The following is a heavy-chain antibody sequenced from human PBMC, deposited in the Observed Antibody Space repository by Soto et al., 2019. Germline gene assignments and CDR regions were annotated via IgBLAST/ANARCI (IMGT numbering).Heavy chain of an antibody. Sequence: QITLKESGPTLVKPTQTLTLTCTFSGFSLSTSGVGMGWIRQPPGKALEWLALIYWDDDKRYSPSLKSRLTITKDTSKNQVVLTMTNMDPVDTATYYCARVSIVVVPAAISNWFDPWGQGTLVTVSS. CDR3: ARVSIVVVPAAISNWFDP. D-gene: IGHD2-2*01. CDR1: GFSLSTSGVG. J-gene: IGHJ5*02. V-gene: IGHV2-5*02. CDR2: IYWDDDK.